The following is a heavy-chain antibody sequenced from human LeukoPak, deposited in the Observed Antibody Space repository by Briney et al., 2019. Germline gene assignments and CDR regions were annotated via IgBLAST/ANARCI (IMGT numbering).Heavy chain of an antibody. Sequence: ASVKVSCKVSVYTLTPLSMHCVPQAPGKGPEWMGGFDPEDGETIYAQKFQGRVTMTEDTSTDTAYMELSRLRSEDTAVYYCATSSLAVAGTGIVYWGQGTLVTVSS. CDR1: VYTLTPLS. CDR3: ATSSLAVAGTGIVY. V-gene: IGHV1-24*01. CDR2: FDPEDGET. J-gene: IGHJ4*02. D-gene: IGHD6-19*01.